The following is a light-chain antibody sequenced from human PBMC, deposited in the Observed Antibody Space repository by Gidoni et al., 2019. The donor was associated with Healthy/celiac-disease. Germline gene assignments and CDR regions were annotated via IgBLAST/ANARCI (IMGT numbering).Light chain of an antibody. V-gene: IGKV1-5*01. J-gene: IGKJ1*01. Sequence: QSPPTLSASVGDRVTITCRASQSISSGLAWYQQKPWKATKLLLYDASSLESGVPSRFSGSGSGTEVTLIISSRQPDDVVTYYCQQDNSYSRTFXXXTKVEIK. CDR1: QSISSG. CDR2: DAS. CDR3: QQDNSYSRT.